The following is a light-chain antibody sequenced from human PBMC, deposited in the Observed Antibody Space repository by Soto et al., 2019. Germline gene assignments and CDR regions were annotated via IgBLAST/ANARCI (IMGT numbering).Light chain of an antibody. J-gene: IGKJ4*01. CDR2: HGS. V-gene: IGKV3-20*01. CDR3: QQYGSLVPGLT. Sequence: IVFTQSPGTLSLSPGERVHLSRRARLTISRNYLAWYQQKPGLAPRLIMYHGSRRAAGTPDRFSGSGSGTDFSLTISRLEPEDFAVYYCQQYGSLVPGLTFGGGTKVDI. CDR1: LTISRNY.